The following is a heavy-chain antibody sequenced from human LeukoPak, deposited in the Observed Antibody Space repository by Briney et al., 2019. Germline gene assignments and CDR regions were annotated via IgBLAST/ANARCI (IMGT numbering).Heavy chain of an antibody. J-gene: IGHJ4*02. CDR1: GFTFSSYA. CDR2: ISYDGSNK. CDR3: ARDGIVGSYYFDY. D-gene: IGHD1-26*01. Sequence: PGSSLRLSCAASGFTFSSYAMHWVHRAPGKGLEGVAVISYDGSNKYYAVSVKGRFTISRDNSKNTLYLQMNSLRAEDTAVYYCARDGIVGSYYFDYWGQGTLVTVPS. V-gene: IGHV3-30-3*01.